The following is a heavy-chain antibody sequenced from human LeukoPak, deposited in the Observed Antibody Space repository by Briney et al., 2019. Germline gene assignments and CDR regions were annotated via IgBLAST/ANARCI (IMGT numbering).Heavy chain of an antibody. CDR1: GFTFSTYS. CDR2: ISSSSSYI. CDR3: ARETAGYSSSWLK. J-gene: IGHJ4*02. Sequence: KTGGSLRLSCAASGFTFSTYSMNWVRQAPGKGLEWVSSISSSSSYIYYADSVKGRFTISRDNARNSLYLQMNSLRAEDTAVYYCARETAGYSSSWLKWGQGTLVTVSS. V-gene: IGHV3-21*04. D-gene: IGHD6-13*01.